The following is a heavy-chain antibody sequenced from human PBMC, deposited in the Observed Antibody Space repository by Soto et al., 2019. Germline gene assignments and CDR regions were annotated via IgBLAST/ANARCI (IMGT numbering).Heavy chain of an antibody. J-gene: IGHJ4*02. Sequence: PGGSLRLSCAASGFTFSNYAMIWVRQAPGKGLEWVSAISSAGAISYTDSVKGRFTISRDNSKDTLYLQMNSLRAEDTAVYYCARDTTTSIAAAVHWGQGTLVTVSS. CDR2: ISSAGAI. V-gene: IGHV3-23*01. D-gene: IGHD6-13*01. CDR3: ARDTTTSIAAAVH. CDR1: GFTFSNYA.